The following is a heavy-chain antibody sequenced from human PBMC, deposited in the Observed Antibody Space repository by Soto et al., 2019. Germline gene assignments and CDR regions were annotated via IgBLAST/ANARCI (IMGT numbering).Heavy chain of an antibody. Sequence: SVKDSCKASAGTFSSYAISWVSQAPGQGLEWMGAIIPIFGTANYAQKFQCRVTITADESTSTAYMELSSLRSEDTAVYYCATHYYDSSGYYYYYYGMDVWGQGTTVTVSS. CDR2: IIPIFGTA. CDR1: AGTFSSYA. D-gene: IGHD3-22*01. V-gene: IGHV1-69*13. J-gene: IGHJ6*02. CDR3: ATHYYDSSGYYYYYYGMDV.